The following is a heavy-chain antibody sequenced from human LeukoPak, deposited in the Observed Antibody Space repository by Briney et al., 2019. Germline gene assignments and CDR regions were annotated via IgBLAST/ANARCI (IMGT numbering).Heavy chain of an antibody. CDR2: INPSGAFT. Sequence: PGGSLRLSCAASGFTFSTYAMSWVRQAPGKGLEWISAINPSGAFTYYADSVKGRFTISRDQSKNTVYLQMNSLRAEDTAVYYCAKGGMAVAAFDTWGQGTVVTVSS. D-gene: IGHD6-19*01. J-gene: IGHJ5*02. CDR3: AKGGMAVAAFDT. CDR1: GFTFSTYA. V-gene: IGHV3-23*01.